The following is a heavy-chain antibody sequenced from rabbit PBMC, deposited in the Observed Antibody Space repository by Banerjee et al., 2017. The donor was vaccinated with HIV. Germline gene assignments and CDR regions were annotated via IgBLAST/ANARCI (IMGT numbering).Heavy chain of an antibody. V-gene: IGHV1S40*01. J-gene: IGHJ4*01. Sequence: QSLEESGGDLVKPGASLTLTCTASGFSFSGSYYMCWVRQAPGKGLEWIGCIYGGSSGSTYYASWAKGRFTISKTSSTTVTLQMTSLTAADTATYFCARNYAAYAGGAGMDLWGPGTLVTVS. CDR3: ARNYAAYAGGAGMDL. CDR2: IYGGSSGST. D-gene: IGHD4-2*01. CDR1: GFSFSGSYY.